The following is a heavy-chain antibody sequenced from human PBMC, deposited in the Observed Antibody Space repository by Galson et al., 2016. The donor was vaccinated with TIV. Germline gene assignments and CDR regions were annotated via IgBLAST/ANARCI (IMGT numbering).Heavy chain of an antibody. CDR3: AKDGATGNYHYYGMDL. Sequence: SLRLSCAASGFTFSTYGMHWVRQAPGKGLEWVAVISNAGNNKYYADSVKGRFTISRDSSKNTPYLQMNSLRAEDTAVYYCAKDGATGNYHYYGMDLWGQGTTVTVSS. D-gene: IGHD1-1*01. CDR1: GFTFSTYG. J-gene: IGHJ6*02. CDR2: ISNAGNNK. V-gene: IGHV3-30*18.